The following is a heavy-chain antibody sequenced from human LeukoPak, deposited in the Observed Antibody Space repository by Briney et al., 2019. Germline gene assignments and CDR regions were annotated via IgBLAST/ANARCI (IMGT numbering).Heavy chain of an antibody. CDR2: ISSSGSTI. CDR1: GFTFSDYY. J-gene: IGHJ6*03. V-gene: IGHV3-11*01. D-gene: IGHD3-10*01. Sequence: GGSLRLSCAASGFTFSDYYISWIRQAPGKGLEWVSYISSSGSTIYYADSVKGRFTISRDNAKNSLYLQMNSLRAEDTAVYYCASDGFMVREVKTFMDVWGKGTTVAVSS. CDR3: ASDGFMVREVKTFMDV.